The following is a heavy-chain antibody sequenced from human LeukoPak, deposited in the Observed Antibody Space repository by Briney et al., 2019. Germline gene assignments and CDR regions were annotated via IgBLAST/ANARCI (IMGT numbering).Heavy chain of an antibody. CDR2: FDPEDGET. Sequence: ASVKVSCKVSGYTLTDLSMHWVRQAPGKGLEWMGGFDPEDGETIYAQKFQGRVTLTEDTSTDTAYMELSSLRSEDTAVYYCARSYDSSPNLDYWGQGTWSPSPQ. CDR1: GYTLTDLS. CDR3: ARSYDSSPNLDY. V-gene: IGHV1-24*01. D-gene: IGHD3-22*01. J-gene: IGHJ4*02.